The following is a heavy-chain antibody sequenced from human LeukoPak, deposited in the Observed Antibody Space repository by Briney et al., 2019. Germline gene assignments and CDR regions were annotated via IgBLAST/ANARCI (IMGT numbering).Heavy chain of an antibody. V-gene: IGHV3-33*01. CDR3: ARDGYNYAHDY. CDR1: GFTFSSYG. Sequence: GGSLRLSCASSGFTFSSYGMHWVRQAPGKGLEWVAVIWFDGTNKYYADSVKGRFTISRDNSKNTLYLQMNSLRAEDTAVYYCARDGYNYAHDYWGQGTLVTVSS. J-gene: IGHJ4*02. D-gene: IGHD5-24*01. CDR2: IWFDGTNK.